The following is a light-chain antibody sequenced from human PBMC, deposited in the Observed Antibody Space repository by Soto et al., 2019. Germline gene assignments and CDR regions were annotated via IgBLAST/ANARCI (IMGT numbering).Light chain of an antibody. CDR2: GAS. V-gene: IGKV3-20*01. J-gene: IGKJ3*01. CDR1: QSVSSSY. Sequence: EIVLTQSPGTLSLSPGERATLSCRASQSVSSSYLAWYQQKPGQAPRLLIYGASSRATGIPDRFSGSGSGTDFTLTSSRLEPEDFAVYYCQQYGSAPDTYGPENKVDIK. CDR3: QQYGSAPDT.